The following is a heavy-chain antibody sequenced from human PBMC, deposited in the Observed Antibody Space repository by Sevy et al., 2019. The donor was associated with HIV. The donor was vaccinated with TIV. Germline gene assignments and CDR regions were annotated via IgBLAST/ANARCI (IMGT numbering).Heavy chain of an antibody. CDR2: ISQTYDGSKK. Sequence: GGSLRLSCAASGFTFGSYVLHWVRQAPGKGLEWVALISQTYDGSKKYYADSVKGRFIISRDNSKNTLYVQIDSLKLEDTAVYYCVRDNSGYFLFHHWGQGTLVTVSS. D-gene: IGHD5-12*01. CDR1: GFTFGSYV. CDR3: VRDNSGYFLFHH. V-gene: IGHV3-30-3*01. J-gene: IGHJ4*02.